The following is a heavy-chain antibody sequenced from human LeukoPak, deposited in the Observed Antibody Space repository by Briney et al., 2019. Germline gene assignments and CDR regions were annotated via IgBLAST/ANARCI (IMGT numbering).Heavy chain of an antibody. Sequence: SVKVSCKASGYTFTNYAMHWVRQAPGQGLEWMGRIIPILGIANYAQKFQGRVTMTTDTSTSTAYMELRSLRSDDTAVYYCARDLPFPGAAGRKNYYFDYWGQGTLVTVSS. J-gene: IGHJ4*02. CDR1: GYTFTNYA. CDR2: IIPILGIA. CDR3: ARDLPFPGAAGRKNYYFDY. V-gene: IGHV1-69*04. D-gene: IGHD6-13*01.